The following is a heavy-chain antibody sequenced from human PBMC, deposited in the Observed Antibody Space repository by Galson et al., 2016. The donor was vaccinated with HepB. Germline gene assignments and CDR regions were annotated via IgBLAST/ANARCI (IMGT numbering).Heavy chain of an antibody. CDR1: GGSIRSSGYY. V-gene: IGHV4-39*01. CDR3: ARHSLAPRPINWFDP. J-gene: IGHJ5*02. D-gene: IGHD6-6*01. Sequence: TLSLTCTVSGGSIRSSGYYWGWIRQPPGKTLQWIGTIYHTGTTYYNPSLESRVSMSVDTSKNQFSLSLTSVTAADTALYFCARHSLAPRPINWFDPWGQGTLAIVSS. CDR2: IYHTGTT.